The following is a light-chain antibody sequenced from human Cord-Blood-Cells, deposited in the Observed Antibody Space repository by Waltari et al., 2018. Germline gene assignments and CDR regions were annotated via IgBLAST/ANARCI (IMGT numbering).Light chain of an antibody. CDR3: QQYGSSRT. Sequence: EIVLTQSPGTLSLSPGDRATLSCRASQSVSSSYLAWYQQKPGQAPRLLIYGASSRATGIPDRFSGSGSGTDFTLTISRLEPEDFAVYYCQQYGSSRTFGQGTRLEIK. J-gene: IGKJ5*01. V-gene: IGKV3-20*01. CDR1: QSVSSSY. CDR2: GAS.